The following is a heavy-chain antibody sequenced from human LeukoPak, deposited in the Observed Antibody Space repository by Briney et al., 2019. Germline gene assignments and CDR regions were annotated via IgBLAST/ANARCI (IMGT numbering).Heavy chain of an antibody. V-gene: IGHV4-59*01. CDR3: ARQEMATIGFFDY. CDR1: GGSISSYY. Sequence: SETLSLTCTVSGGSISSYYWSWIRQPPGKGLEWIGYIYYSGSTNYNPSLKSRVTISVDTSKNQFSLKLSSVTAADTAVYYCARQEMATIGFFDYWGQGTLVTVSS. D-gene: IGHD5-24*01. CDR2: IYYSGST. J-gene: IGHJ4*02.